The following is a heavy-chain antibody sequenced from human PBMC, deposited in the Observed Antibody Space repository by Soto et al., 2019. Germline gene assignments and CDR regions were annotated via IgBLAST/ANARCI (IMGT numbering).Heavy chain of an antibody. V-gene: IGHV4-31*03. D-gene: IGHD3-3*01. CDR3: AISGYYDFWSGYRAGIDV. Sequence: SETLSLTCTVSGGSISSGGYYWSWIRQQPGKGLEWVGYIYYSRSTYYNPSRKSRVTIAVDTSKNQFYLKRSSVTAADAGVYYCAISGYYDFWSGYRAGIDVWGQGTPVTVSS. J-gene: IGHJ6*02. CDR2: IYYSRST. CDR1: GGSISSGGYY.